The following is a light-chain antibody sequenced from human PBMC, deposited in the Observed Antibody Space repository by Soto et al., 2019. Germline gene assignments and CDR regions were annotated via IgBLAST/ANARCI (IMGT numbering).Light chain of an antibody. CDR2: SNN. CDR3: AAWDDSLNGPV. CDR1: NSNIGSSP. Sequence: QLVLTRPPSASGTPGQRVTISCSGSNSNIGSSPVNWYQHLPGTAPKLLIYSNNRRPSGVPDRFSGSKSGTSASLAISGLQSEDEADYHCAAWDDSLNGPVFGGGTKLTVL. V-gene: IGLV1-44*01. J-gene: IGLJ3*02.